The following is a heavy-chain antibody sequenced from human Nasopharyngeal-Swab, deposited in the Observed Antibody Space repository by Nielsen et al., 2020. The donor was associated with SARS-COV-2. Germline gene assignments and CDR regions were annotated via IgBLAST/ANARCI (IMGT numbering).Heavy chain of an antibody. CDR2: ISSSSSYI. J-gene: IGHJ6*02. CDR3: ASDGLDYDFWSAYFLDV. D-gene: IGHD3-3*01. CDR1: GFTFHYYN. V-gene: IGHV3-21*01. Sequence: GESLNLSCDSSGFTFHYYNFNWVRQAPGKGLEWVSSISSSSSYIYYADSVKGRFTISRDNAKNSLSLQMNSLSAEDTAVYYCASDGLDYDFWSAYFLDVWGQGTTVTVSS.